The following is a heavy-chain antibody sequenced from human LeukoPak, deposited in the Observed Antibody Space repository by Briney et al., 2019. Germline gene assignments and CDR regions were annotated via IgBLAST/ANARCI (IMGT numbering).Heavy chain of an antibody. CDR2: ISYDGSNK. V-gene: IGHV3-30*18. Sequence: GGSLRLSCAASGFTFSSYGMHWVRQAPGKGLEWVAVISYDGSNKYYADSVKGRFTISRDNSKNTLYLQTNSLRAEDTAVYYCAKEFDYYDSVPFDYWGQGTLATVSS. CDR3: AKEFDYYDSVPFDY. J-gene: IGHJ4*02. CDR1: GFTFSSYG. D-gene: IGHD3-22*01.